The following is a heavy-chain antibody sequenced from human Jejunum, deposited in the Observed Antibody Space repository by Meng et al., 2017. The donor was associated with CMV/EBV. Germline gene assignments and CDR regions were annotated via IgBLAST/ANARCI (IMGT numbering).Heavy chain of an antibody. Sequence: GFIFSDNRMDWSRQAPGKGLEWVDRIRHKASSYSTEYAASVKGRFTVSRDDSKNSLYLQMSSLKTEDTAVYYCARDGGRYDFGDYWGQGTLVTVSS. CDR3: ARDGGRYDFGDY. D-gene: IGHD1-1*01. CDR1: GFIFSDNR. J-gene: IGHJ4*02. CDR2: IRHKASSYST. V-gene: IGHV3-72*01.